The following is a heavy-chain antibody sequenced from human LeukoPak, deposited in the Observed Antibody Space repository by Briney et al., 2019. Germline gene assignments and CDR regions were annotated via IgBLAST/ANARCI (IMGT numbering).Heavy chain of an antibody. Sequence: PGGSLRLSCAASGFTITTNYMNWVRQAPGKGLEWVCFIRSKAYGGTTEYAASVKGRFTISRDDSKSIAHLQMNSLKTEDTAVYYCTRLFGSGSYGWGQGTLVTVSS. D-gene: IGHD3-10*01. V-gene: IGHV3-49*04. J-gene: IGHJ4*02. CDR2: IRSKAYGGTT. CDR3: TRLFGSGSYG. CDR1: GFTITTNY.